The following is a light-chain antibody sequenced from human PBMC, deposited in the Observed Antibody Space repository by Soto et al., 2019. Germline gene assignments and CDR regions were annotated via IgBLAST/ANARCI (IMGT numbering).Light chain of an antibody. CDR2: DVS. CDR1: SSDVAIYNY. CDR3: CSYAGSYTFARNV. Sequence: QSALTQPRSVSGSPGQSVTISCTGTSSDVAIYNYISWYQQHPGEAPKLVIHDVSERPSGVPDRFSGSKSGNTASLTISGLQAEDEADYYCCSYAGSYTFARNVFGTGTKLTVL. J-gene: IGLJ1*01. V-gene: IGLV2-11*01.